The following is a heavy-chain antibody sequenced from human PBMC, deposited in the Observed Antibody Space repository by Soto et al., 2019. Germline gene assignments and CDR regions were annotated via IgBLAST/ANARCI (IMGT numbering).Heavy chain of an antibody. CDR1: GGYIIGGGCS. J-gene: IGHJ5*02. CDR3: ARLGGYYQALDT. Sequence: SETKCVTCAVAGGYIIGGGCSWSWIQKPPGKGLEWIGYIYHSGSTYYNPSLKSRVTISVDRSKNQFSLKLSSVTAADTAVYYCARLGGYYQALDTWGQGTLVTVSS. V-gene: IGHV4-30-2*01. D-gene: IGHD3-22*01. CDR2: IYHSGST.